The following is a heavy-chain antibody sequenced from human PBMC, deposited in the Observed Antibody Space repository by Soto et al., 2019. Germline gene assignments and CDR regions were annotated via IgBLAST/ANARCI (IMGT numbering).Heavy chain of an antibody. J-gene: IGHJ4*02. Sequence: GASVKVSCKASGGTFTSYVFSWVRQAPGQGLEWMGGVISIYNTTYYAQSFEGRVTITADKSTSTAYMEVTSLRSEDTAVYYCARNGAMGKPLVSFDYWGQGTLVTVSS. CDR3: ARNGAMGKPLVSFDY. V-gene: IGHV1-69*06. D-gene: IGHD3-9*01. CDR1: GGTFTSYV. CDR2: VISIYNTT.